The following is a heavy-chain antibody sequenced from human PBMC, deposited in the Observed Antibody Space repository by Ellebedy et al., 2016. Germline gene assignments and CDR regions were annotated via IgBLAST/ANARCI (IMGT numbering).Heavy chain of an antibody. V-gene: IGHV3-7*02. D-gene: IGHD1-26*01. Sequence: GESLKISCAASGFTFSSYWMSWVRQAPGKGLEWVANIKQDGSEKYYADSVKGRFTISRDNAKNSLDLQMNSLRAEDTAVYYCARAWGYWDAFDIWGQGTMVTVSS. CDR1: GFTFSSYW. CDR2: IKQDGSEK. J-gene: IGHJ3*02. CDR3: ARAWGYWDAFDI.